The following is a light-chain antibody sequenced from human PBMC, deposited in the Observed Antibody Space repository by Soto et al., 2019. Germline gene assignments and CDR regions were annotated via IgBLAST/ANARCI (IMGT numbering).Light chain of an antibody. CDR1: QSVSGSN. CDR3: QQRSNWPPGLT. J-gene: IGKJ4*01. Sequence: EIVLTQSPGTLSLSPGERATLSCRASQSVSGSNLAWYQQKPGQAPRLLIYGASSRATGIPDRFSGSVSGTDFTLTISSLEPEDFAVYYCQQRSNWPPGLTFGGGTKVDIK. CDR2: GAS. V-gene: IGKV3D-20*02.